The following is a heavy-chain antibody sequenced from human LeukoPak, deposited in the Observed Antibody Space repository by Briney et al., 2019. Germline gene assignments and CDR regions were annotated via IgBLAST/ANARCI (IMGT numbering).Heavy chain of an antibody. D-gene: IGHD3-10*01. J-gene: IGHJ3*02. CDR1: GFTFSTYS. Sequence: GGSLRLSCAASGFTFSTYSMNWVRQAPGKGLEWVSSISSSSTYIYYADSVKGRFTISRDNAKNSLYLQMNSLRAEDTAVYYCARDFGWAFDMWGQGTVVTVSS. CDR2: ISSSSTYI. CDR3: ARDFGWAFDM. V-gene: IGHV3-21*01.